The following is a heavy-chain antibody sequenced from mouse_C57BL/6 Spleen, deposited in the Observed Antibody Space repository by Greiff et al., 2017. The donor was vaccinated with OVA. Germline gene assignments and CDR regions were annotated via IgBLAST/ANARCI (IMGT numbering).Heavy chain of an antibody. J-gene: IGHJ1*03. CDR3: ARSLPFITTVVAEYFDV. Sequence: QVQLKESGPELVKPGASVKISCKASGYAFSSSWMNWVKQRPGKGLEWIGRIYPGDGDTNYNGKFKGKATLTADKSSSTAYMQLSSLTSEDSAVYFCARSLPFITTVVAEYFDVWGTGTTVTVSS. CDR2: IYPGDGDT. V-gene: IGHV1-82*01. CDR1: GYAFSSSW. D-gene: IGHD1-1*01.